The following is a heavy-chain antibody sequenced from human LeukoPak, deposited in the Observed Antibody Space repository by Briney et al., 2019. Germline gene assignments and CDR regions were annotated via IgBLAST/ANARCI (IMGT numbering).Heavy chain of an antibody. D-gene: IGHD3-10*01. CDR1: GYSFTSYW. CDR3: AREEPMVRGVDNWFDP. V-gene: IGHV5-51*01. Sequence: GESLKISCKGSGYSFTSYWIGWVRQMPGKGLEWMGIVYPGDSDTRYSPSFQGQVTISADKSISTAYLQWSSLKASDTAMYYCAREEPMVRGVDNWFDPWGQGTLVTVSS. J-gene: IGHJ5*02. CDR2: VYPGDSDT.